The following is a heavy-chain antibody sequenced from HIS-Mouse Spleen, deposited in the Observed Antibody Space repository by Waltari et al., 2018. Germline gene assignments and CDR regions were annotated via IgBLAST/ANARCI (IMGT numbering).Heavy chain of an antibody. J-gene: IGHJ4*02. D-gene: IGHD6-6*01. CDR1: GFTFDDYA. V-gene: IGHV3-9*01. Sequence: EVQLVESGGGLVQPGRSLRLSCAASGFTFDDYAMHWVRQGPGKGLEWVSGISWNSGSIGYADSVKGRFTISRDNAKNSLYLQMNSLRAEDTALYYCAKDLRPAYSSSPYFDYWGQGTLVTVSS. CDR3: AKDLRPAYSSSPYFDY. CDR2: ISWNSGSI.